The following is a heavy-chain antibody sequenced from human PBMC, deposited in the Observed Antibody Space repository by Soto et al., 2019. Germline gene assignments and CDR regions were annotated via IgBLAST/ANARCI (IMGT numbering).Heavy chain of an antibody. CDR3: AGIYSGSPGGTLRY. Sequence: QVQLQESGPGLVKPSQTLSLTCTVSGGSISSGGYYWSWIRQHPGKGLEWIGYIYYSGSTYYNPALKSRVTIAVDTSKNPFSLKLSSVTAAATAVYYCAGIYSGSPGGTLRYWGQGTLVTVSS. V-gene: IGHV4-31*03. CDR2: IYYSGST. J-gene: IGHJ4*02. CDR1: GGSISSGGYY. D-gene: IGHD1-26*01.